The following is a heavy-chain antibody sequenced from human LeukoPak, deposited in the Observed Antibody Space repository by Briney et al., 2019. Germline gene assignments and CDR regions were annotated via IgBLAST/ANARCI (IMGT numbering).Heavy chain of an antibody. CDR1: GYTFTSYY. CDR3: ARPGELEPTSYCFDY. D-gene: IGHD1-1*01. J-gene: IGHJ4*02. Sequence: GASVKVSCKASGYTFTSYYMHWVRQAPGQGLEWMGIINPSGGSTSYAQKFQGRVTMTRDTSTSTVYMELSSLRSEDTAVYYCARPGELEPTSYCFDYWGQGTLVTVSS. CDR2: INPSGGST. V-gene: IGHV1-46*01.